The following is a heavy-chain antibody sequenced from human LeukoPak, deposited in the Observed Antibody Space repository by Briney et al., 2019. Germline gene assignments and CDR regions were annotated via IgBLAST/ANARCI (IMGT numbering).Heavy chain of an antibody. D-gene: IGHD6-19*01. Sequence: ASVKVSCKASGYTFTGYYMRWVRQATGQGLEWMGWMNPHTGNTGYAQKFQGRATMTRNTSISTAYMELSSLRVEDTAVYYCARGSGWVTRDRVLDPWGQGTLVTVSS. J-gene: IGHJ5*02. CDR1: GYTFTGYY. CDR2: MNPHTGNT. CDR3: ARGSGWVTRDRVLDP. V-gene: IGHV1-8*02.